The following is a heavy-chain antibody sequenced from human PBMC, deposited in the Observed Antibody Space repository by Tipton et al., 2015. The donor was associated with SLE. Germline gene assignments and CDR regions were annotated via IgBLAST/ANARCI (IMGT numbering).Heavy chain of an antibody. CDR2: IYYSGST. CDR3: ARSLDYYYGMDV. CDR1: GGSISSHY. J-gene: IGHJ6*02. V-gene: IGHV4-59*11. Sequence: TLSLTCTVSGGSISSHYWSWIRQPPGKGLEWIGYIYYSGSTNYNPSLKSRVTISVDTSKNQFSLKLSSVTAADTAVYYCARSLDYYYGMDVWGQGTLVTVSS.